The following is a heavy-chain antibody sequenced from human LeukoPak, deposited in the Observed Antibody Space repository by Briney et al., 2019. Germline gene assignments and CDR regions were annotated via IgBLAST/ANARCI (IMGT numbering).Heavy chain of an antibody. CDR1: GGSISSYY. V-gene: IGHV4-59*08. Sequence: PSETLSLTCTVSGGSISSYYWSWIRQPPGKGLEWIGYIYYSGSTNYNPSLKSRVTISVDTSKSQFSLKLSSVSAADTAVYYCARLSNGGSDYWGQGTLVTVSS. D-gene: IGHD4-23*01. CDR3: ARLSNGGSDY. J-gene: IGHJ4*02. CDR2: IYYSGST.